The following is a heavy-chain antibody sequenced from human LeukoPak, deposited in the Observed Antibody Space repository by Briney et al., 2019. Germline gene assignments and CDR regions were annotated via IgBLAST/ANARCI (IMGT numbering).Heavy chain of an antibody. CDR3: ARPTPTYYDFWSRTNDAFDI. CDR1: GGSISSSSYY. J-gene: IGHJ3*02. Sequence: SETLSLTCTVSGGSISSSSYYWGWIRQPPGKGLEWIGSIYYSGSTYYNPSLKSRVTISVDTSKNQFSLKLSSVTAADTAVYHCARPTPTYYDFWSRTNDAFDIWGQGTMVTVSS. V-gene: IGHV4-39*01. D-gene: IGHD3-3*01. CDR2: IYYSGST.